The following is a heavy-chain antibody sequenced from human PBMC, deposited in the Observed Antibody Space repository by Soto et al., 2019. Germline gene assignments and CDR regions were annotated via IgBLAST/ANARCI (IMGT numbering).Heavy chain of an antibody. Sequence: PSETLSLTCTVSGGSISSYYWSWIRQPPGKGLEWIGYIYYSGSTNYNPSLKSRVTISVDTSKNQFSLKLSSVTAADTAVYYCARDDRSSRKYYFDYWGQGTLVTVS. CDR1: GGSISSYY. V-gene: IGHV4-59*01. D-gene: IGHD6-13*01. J-gene: IGHJ4*02. CDR3: ARDDRSSRKYYFDY. CDR2: IYYSGST.